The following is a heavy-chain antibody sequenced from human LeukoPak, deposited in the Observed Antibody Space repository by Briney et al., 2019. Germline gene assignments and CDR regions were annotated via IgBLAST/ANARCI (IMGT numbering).Heavy chain of an antibody. CDR3: ARDTMVRGVITASYFDY. Sequence: GGSLRLSCAASGFTFSSYEMNWVRQAPGKGLEWVSFIYSDNTHYSDSVKGRFTISRDNSKNTLYLQMNSLRAEDTAVYYCARDTMVRGVITASYFDYWGQGTLVTVSS. CDR1: GFTFSSYE. V-gene: IGHV3-53*01. J-gene: IGHJ4*02. CDR2: IYSDNT. D-gene: IGHD3-10*01.